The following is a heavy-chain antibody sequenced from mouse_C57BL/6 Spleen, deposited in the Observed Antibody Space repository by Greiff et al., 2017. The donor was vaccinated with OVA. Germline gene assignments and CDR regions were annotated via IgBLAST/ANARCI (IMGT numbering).Heavy chain of an antibody. Sequence: QVQLQQPGAELVMPGASVKLSCKASSYTFTSYWMHWVKQRPGQGLEWIGEIDPSDSYTNYNQKFKGKSTLTVDKSSSTAYMQLSSLTSEDSAVYYCARGVTTVDYWGQGTTLTVSS. CDR3: ARGVTTVDY. CDR2: IDPSDSYT. J-gene: IGHJ2*01. D-gene: IGHD1-1*01. CDR1: SYTFTSYW. V-gene: IGHV1-69*01.